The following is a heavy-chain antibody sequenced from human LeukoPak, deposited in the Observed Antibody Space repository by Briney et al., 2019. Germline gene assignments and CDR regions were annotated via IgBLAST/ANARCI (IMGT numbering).Heavy chain of an antibody. D-gene: IGHD4/OR15-4a*01. Sequence: PGGSLRLSCAASGFTFSSYSMNWVRQAPGKGLEWVSSISSSSSYIYYADSVKGRFTISRDNAKNSLDLQMNSLRADDTAFYYCARDTLGEGEDANYAVYYFDYWGQGTVVTVSS. V-gene: IGHV3-21*01. CDR1: GFTFSSYS. CDR3: ARDTLGEGEDANYAVYYFDY. CDR2: ISSSSSYI. J-gene: IGHJ4*02.